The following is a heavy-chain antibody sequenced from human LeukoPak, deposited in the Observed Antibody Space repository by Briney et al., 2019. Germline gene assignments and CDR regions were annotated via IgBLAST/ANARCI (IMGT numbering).Heavy chain of an antibody. D-gene: IGHD6-6*01. J-gene: IGHJ4*02. V-gene: IGHV3-30*14. Sequence: GSLRLSCAASGFTFSSYAMHWVRQAPGKGLEWVAVISYDGSNKYYADSVKGRFTISRDNSKNTLYLQMSSLRADDTAVYYCVKDRSIAAPNNDFFDSWGQGALVTVSS. CDR3: VKDRSIAAPNNDFFDS. CDR2: ISYDGSNK. CDR1: GFTFSSYA.